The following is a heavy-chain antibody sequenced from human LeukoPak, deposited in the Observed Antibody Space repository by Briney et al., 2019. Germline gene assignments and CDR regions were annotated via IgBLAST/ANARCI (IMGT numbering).Heavy chain of an antibody. CDR3: ARDGYYDSSGYYGNSDY. V-gene: IGHV1-18*01. J-gene: IGHJ4*02. CDR1: GYTFTSYG. Sequence: ASVKVSCKASGYTFTSYGISWVRQAPGQGLEWMGWISAYNGNTNYAQKLQGRVTMTTDTSTSTAYMELSSLRSDDTAVYFCARDGYYDSSGYYGNSDYWGQGTLVTVSS. CDR2: ISAYNGNT. D-gene: IGHD3-22*01.